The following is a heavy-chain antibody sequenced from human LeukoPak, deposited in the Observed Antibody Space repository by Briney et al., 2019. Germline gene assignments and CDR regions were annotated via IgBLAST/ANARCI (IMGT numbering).Heavy chain of an antibody. CDR2: INHSGRT. J-gene: IGHJ4*02. Sequence: PSETLSLTWAVYGGSFSGYYWSWIRQPPGKGLEWIGEINHSGRTNYNPSLKSRVTISVDTSNNQFSLKLSSVTAADTAVYYCARLHYDFWSGYKGNFDYWGQGTLVTVSS. CDR1: GGSFSGYY. D-gene: IGHD3-3*01. CDR3: ARLHYDFWSGYKGNFDY. V-gene: IGHV4-34*01.